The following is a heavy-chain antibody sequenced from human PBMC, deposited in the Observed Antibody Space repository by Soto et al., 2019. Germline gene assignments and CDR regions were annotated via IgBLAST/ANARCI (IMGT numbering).Heavy chain of an antibody. J-gene: IGHJ4*02. D-gene: IGHD1-1*01. V-gene: IGHV4-39*01. CDR3: ARSRWNPHSKLSTFDY. CDR2: IYYSGST. Sequence: SETLSLTCTVSGGSISSSSYYWGRIRQPPGKGLEWIGSIYYSGSTYYNPSLKSRVTISVDTSKNQFSLKLSSVTAADTAVYYCARSRWNPHSKLSTFDYWGQGTLVTVSS. CDR1: GGSISSSSYY.